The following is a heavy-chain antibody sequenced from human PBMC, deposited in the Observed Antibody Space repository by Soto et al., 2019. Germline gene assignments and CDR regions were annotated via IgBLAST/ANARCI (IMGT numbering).Heavy chain of an antibody. CDR1: SGSISSTIYS. CDR3: ARERPDGARLDP. D-gene: IGHD6-6*01. V-gene: IGHV4-39*02. J-gene: IGHJ5*02. CDR2: IFYSGST. Sequence: SETLSLTCTVSSGSISSTIYSWDWIRQPPGKGLEWIGSIFYSGSTYYNPSLKSRVTISVDTSKNQFSLTLTSVTAADTAVYYCARERPDGARLDPWGQGTLVTVSS.